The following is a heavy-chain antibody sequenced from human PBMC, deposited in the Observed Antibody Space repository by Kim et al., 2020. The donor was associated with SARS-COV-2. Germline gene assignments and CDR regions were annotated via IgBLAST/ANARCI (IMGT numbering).Heavy chain of an antibody. J-gene: IGHJ6*02. V-gene: IGHV3-23*01. D-gene: IGHD5-18*01. Sequence: ADSVKGRFTISRDNSKNTLYLQMNSLRAEDTAVYYCAKGVDTAMVYGVDVWGQGTTVTVSS. CDR3: AKGVDTAMVYGVDV.